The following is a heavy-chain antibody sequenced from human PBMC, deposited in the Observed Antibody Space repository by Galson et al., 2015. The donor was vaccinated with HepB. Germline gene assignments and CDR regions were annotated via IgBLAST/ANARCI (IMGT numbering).Heavy chain of an antibody. D-gene: IGHD4-17*01. J-gene: IGHJ6*02. CDR1: GGYISTYS. V-gene: IGHV4-59*01. Sequence: ETLSLTCTVSGGYISTYSWTWIRQAPGKGLECIGYIYGSGGTSYNPSLKGRVAVSISTSKNQFSLRLTSVIAADTAVYYCARGPHDTGDTWHFYYGLDVWGQGTTVIVSS. CDR3: ARGPHDTGDTWHFYYGLDV. CDR2: IYGSGGT.